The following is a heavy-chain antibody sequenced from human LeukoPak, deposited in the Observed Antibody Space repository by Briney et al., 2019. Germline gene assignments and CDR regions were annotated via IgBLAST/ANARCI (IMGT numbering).Heavy chain of an antibody. J-gene: IGHJ4*02. V-gene: IGHV1-46*01. CDR2: INPSGGST. Sequence: GASVKVSCKASGYIFTNYYMHWVRQAPGQGLEWMATINPSGGSTTYAQTFQGRVTMTRDTSTSTVYMELSSLRYEDTAVYYCARDPGSAYYWAPRHWGQETLVTVSS. CDR3: ARDPGSAYYWAPRH. D-gene: IGHD3-10*01. CDR1: GYIFTNYY.